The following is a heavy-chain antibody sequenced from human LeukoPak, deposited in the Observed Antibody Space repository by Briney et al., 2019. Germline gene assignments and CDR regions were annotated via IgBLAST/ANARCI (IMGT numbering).Heavy chain of an antibody. D-gene: IGHD6-19*01. J-gene: IGHJ4*02. CDR3: ARDLVAVAGTEYYFDY. CDR1: GGSISSGGYY. V-gene: IGHV4-30-2*01. CDR2: IYHSGST. Sequence: SETLSLTCTVSGGSISSGGYYWSWIRQPPGKGLEWIGYIYHSGSTYYNPSLKSRVTISVDRSKNQFSLKLSSVTAADTAVYYCARDLVAVAGTEYYFDYWGQGTLVTVSS.